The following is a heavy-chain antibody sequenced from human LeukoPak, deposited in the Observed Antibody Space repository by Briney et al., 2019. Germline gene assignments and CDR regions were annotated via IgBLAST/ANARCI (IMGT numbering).Heavy chain of an antibody. CDR1: GYTFTSYG. CDR3: ARDHGVAVAGTWGY. D-gene: IGHD6-19*01. J-gene: IGHJ4*02. V-gene: IGHV1-18*01. CDR2: ISAYNGNT. Sequence: GASVKVSCKSSGYTFTSYGIIWVRQAPGQGLEWMGWISAYNGNTDYAQKLQDRVTMTTDTSTSTAYMELKSLRSDDTAVYYCARDHGVAVAGTWGYWGQGTLVTVSS.